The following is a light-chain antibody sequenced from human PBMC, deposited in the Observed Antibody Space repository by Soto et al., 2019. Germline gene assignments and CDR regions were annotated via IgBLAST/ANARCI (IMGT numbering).Light chain of an antibody. CDR1: QSVSTH. CDR3: QQSHSTSWT. Sequence: DIPMTQSPASLSASVGDRVTITCRASQSVSTHFSWYQQKPGKAPKLLIYGAYRLQSGVPSRFSGSGSGTEFTLTISSLQPEDSATYFCQQSHSTSWTFGQRTKVEIK. V-gene: IGKV1-39*01. CDR2: GAY. J-gene: IGKJ1*01.